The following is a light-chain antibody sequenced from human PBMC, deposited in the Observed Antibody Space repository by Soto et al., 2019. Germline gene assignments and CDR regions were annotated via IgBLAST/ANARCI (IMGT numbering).Light chain of an antibody. CDR1: QSTSSY. V-gene: IGKV1-5*03. CDR3: QQRSNWPPLT. CDR2: QAS. J-gene: IGKJ4*01. Sequence: DIQMTQSPSTLSASVGDRVTITCRASQSTSSYLAWYQQKPGKAPKLLIYQASSLENGVPSRFSGSGSGTEFSLTISSLEPEDFAVYYCQQRSNWPPLTFGGGTKVDIK.